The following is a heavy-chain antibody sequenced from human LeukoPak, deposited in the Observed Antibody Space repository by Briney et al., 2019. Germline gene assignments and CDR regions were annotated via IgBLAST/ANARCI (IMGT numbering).Heavy chain of an antibody. CDR2: IKQDGSEE. Sequence: PGGSLRLSCAASGFTFSSYWMSWVRQAPGKGLEWVANIKQDGSEEYYVDSVKGRCTISRDNAKNSLFLQMNSLRAEDTAVYYCARDREIWLPHNWFDPWGQGTLVTVSS. CDR3: ARDREIWLPHNWFDP. V-gene: IGHV3-7*01. CDR1: GFTFSSYW. D-gene: IGHD5-24*01. J-gene: IGHJ5*02.